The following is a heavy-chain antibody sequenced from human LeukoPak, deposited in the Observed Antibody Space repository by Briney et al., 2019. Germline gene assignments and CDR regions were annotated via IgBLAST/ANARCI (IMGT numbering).Heavy chain of an antibody. Sequence: WSWIRQPPGKGLEWIGYIYYSGSTNYNPSLKSRVTISVDTSKNQFSLKLSSVTAADTAVYYCARDRHYYGSGRPSYFDYWGQGTLVTVSS. V-gene: IGHV4-59*01. J-gene: IGHJ4*02. D-gene: IGHD3-10*01. CDR2: IYYSGST. CDR3: ARDRHYYGSGRPSYFDY.